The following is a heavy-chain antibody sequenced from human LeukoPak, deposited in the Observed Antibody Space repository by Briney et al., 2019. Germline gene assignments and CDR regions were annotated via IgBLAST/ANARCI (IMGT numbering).Heavy chain of an antibody. V-gene: IGHV3-23*01. Sequence: PGGSLRLSCAASGFTFSRNVMTWVRQAPGMGLEWVSSVIDSGKDTYYAGSVKGRFTISRDNSKGTLYLQMNSLRVEDTAVYYCAKGVVDRGADCWGQGTLVTVSS. D-gene: IGHD2-21*01. CDR1: GFTFSRNV. J-gene: IGHJ4*02. CDR3: AKGVVDRGADC. CDR2: VIDSGKDT.